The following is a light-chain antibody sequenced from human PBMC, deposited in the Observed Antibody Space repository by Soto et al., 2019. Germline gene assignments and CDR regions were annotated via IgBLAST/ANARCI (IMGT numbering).Light chain of an antibody. CDR1: SSNIGSNY. Sequence: QSVLTQPPSASGTPGQRVTISCSGSSSNIGSNYVYWYQQLPGTAPNLLIYSNNQRPSGVPDRFSGSKSGTSASLAISGLLSEDEADYYCAAWDDSLSGVVFGGGTKLTVL. J-gene: IGLJ2*01. CDR3: AAWDDSLSGVV. CDR2: SNN. V-gene: IGLV1-47*02.